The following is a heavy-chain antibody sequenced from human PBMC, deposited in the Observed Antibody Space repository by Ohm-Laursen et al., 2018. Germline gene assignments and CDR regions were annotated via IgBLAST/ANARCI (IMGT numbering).Heavy chain of an antibody. D-gene: IGHD3-9*01. J-gene: IGHJ4*02. Sequence: SLRLSCAASGFTFSIYWMSWVRQAPGKGLEWVANIKQDGSEKYYVDSVKGRFTISRDNAKNSLYLQMNNLRAEDTAVYYCARDGNPTILQYFDWSAGSFDSWGQGTLVTVSS. CDR1: GFTFSIYW. CDR3: ARDGNPTILQYFDWSAGSFDS. V-gene: IGHV3-7*01. CDR2: IKQDGSEK.